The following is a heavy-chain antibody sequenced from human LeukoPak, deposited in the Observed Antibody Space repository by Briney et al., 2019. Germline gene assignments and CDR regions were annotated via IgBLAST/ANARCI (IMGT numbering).Heavy chain of an antibody. V-gene: IGHV1-2*02. J-gene: IGHJ4*02. D-gene: IGHD3-10*01. CDR2: INPNSGGT. CDR3: ARGMVRGVIHLFY. Sequence: GASVKVSCKASGYTFTGYYMHWVRQAPGQGLEWMGWINPNSGGTNYAQKFQGRVTMTRDTSISTAYMELSRLRSDDTAVYYCARGMVRGVIHLFYWGQGTLVTVSS. CDR1: GYTFTGYY.